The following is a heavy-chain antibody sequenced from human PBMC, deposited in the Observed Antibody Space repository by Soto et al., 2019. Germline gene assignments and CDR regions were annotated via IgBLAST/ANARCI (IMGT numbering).Heavy chain of an antibody. CDR3: AKGDVSSSWTKSYYYGMDV. CDR1: GFTFSSYA. J-gene: IGHJ6*02. Sequence: LRLSCAASGFTFSSYAMSWVRQAPGKGLEWVSAISGSGGSTYYADSVKGRFTISRDNSKNTLYLQMNSLRAEDTAVYYCAKGDVSSSWTKSYYYGMDVWGQGTTVTVSS. D-gene: IGHD6-13*01. CDR2: ISGSGGST. V-gene: IGHV3-23*01.